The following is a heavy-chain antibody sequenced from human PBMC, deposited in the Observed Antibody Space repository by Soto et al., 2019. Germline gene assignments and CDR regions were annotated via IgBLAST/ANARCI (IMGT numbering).Heavy chain of an antibody. CDR2: INPNSGGT. J-gene: IGHJ6*02. D-gene: IGHD4-17*01. Sequence: QVQLVQSGAEVKKLGASVKVSCKASGYTFTGYYMHWVRQAPGQGLEWMGWINPNSGGTNYAQKFQGWVTMTRDTSISTAYMELSRLRSDDTAVYYCARDITTVTTGYGMDVWGQGTKVTVS. CDR1: GYTFTGYY. V-gene: IGHV1-2*04. CDR3: ARDITTVTTGYGMDV.